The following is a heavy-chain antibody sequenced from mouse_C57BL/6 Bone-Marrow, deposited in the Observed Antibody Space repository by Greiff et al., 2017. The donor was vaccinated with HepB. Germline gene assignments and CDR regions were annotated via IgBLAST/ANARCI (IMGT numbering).Heavy chain of an antibody. CDR2: INPNNGGT. D-gene: IGHD2-4*01. V-gene: IGHV1-26*01. CDR1: GYTFTDYY. Sequence: VQLQQSGPELVKPGASVKISCKASGYTFTDYYMNWVKQSHGKSLEWIGDINPNNGGTSYNQKFKGKATLTVDKSSSTASMELRSLTSEDSAVYYCARPIYYDYDEAWFAYWGQGTLVTVSA. CDR3: ARPIYYDYDEAWFAY. J-gene: IGHJ3*01.